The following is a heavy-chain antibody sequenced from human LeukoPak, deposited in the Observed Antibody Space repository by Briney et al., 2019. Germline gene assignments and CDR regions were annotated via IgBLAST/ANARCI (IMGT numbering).Heavy chain of an antibody. CDR3: ARDAPTVGVDY. Sequence: PGGSLRLSSAASGFIFDDYGMSWVRQAPGKGLEWVSGINWNGGSTGYADSVKGRFTISRDNAKNSLYLQMNSLRAEEDTALYYCARDAPTVGVDYWGQGTLVTVSS. V-gene: IGHV3-20*03. CDR2: INWNGGST. J-gene: IGHJ4*02. CDR1: GFIFDDYG.